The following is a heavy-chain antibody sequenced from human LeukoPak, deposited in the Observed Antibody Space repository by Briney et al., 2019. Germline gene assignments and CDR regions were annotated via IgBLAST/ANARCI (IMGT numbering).Heavy chain of an antibody. CDR2: IYTSGST. J-gene: IGHJ6*03. V-gene: IGHV4-4*07. D-gene: IGHD2-2*01. CDR1: GGSISSYY. Sequence: PSETLSFTCTVSGGSISSYYWSWIRQPAGKGLEWIGRIYTSGSTNYNPSLKSRVTMSVDTSKNQFSLKLSSVTAADTAVYYCARAAMARRYYYYYMDVWGKGTTVTVSS. CDR3: ARAAMARRYYYYYMDV.